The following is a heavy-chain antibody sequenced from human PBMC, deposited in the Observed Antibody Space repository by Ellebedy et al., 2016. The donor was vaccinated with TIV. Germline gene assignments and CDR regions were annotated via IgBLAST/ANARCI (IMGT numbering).Heavy chain of an antibody. CDR3: ASGLGAGAFDI. CDR1: GGSFSGYY. J-gene: IGHJ3*02. V-gene: IGHV4-34*01. D-gene: IGHD3-16*01. CDR2: INHSGST. Sequence: SETLSLTCAVYGGSFSGYYWSWIRQPPGKGLEWIGEINHSGSTNYNPSLKSRVTISVDTSKNQFSLKLSSVTAADTAVYYCASGLGAGAFDIWGQGTMVTVSS.